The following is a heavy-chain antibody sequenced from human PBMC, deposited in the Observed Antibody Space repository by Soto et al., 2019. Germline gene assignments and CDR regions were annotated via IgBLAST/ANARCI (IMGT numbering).Heavy chain of an antibody. J-gene: IGHJ5*02. Sequence: GGSLTPSCAASAFTFSDAWMSWVRQAPGKGLDWVGRIKSKSDGGTTEYATPVRGRFTISRADSKNTLYLQMNSLKTEDTAVYYCTTDLWRIAVVVGSTGYFNPWGQGTPVTVSS. V-gene: IGHV3-15*01. CDR2: IKSKSDGGTT. CDR3: TTDLWRIAVVVGSTGYFNP. CDR1: AFTFSDAW. D-gene: IGHD2-15*01.